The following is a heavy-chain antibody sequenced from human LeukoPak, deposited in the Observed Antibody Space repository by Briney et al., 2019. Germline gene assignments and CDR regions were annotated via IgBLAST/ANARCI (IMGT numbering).Heavy chain of an antibody. CDR1: GYSFTSYW. D-gene: IGHD6-19*01. Sequence: GESLKISCKGSGYSFTSYWIGWVRQMPGKGLEWMGIIYPGDSDTRYSPSFQGQVTISADKSISTAYLQWSSLKASDTAMYYCARAAQGIAVAGTLWYWGQGTLVTVSS. J-gene: IGHJ4*02. V-gene: IGHV5-51*01. CDR3: ARAAQGIAVAGTLWY. CDR2: IYPGDSDT.